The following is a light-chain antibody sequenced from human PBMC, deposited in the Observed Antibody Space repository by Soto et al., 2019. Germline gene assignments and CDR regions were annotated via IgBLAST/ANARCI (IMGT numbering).Light chain of an antibody. CDR2: WAS. Sequence: DIVMTQSPDSLAVSLGERATINCKSSQSVLYSSNNKNYLALYQQKPGQPPKLLIYWASTRESGVPDRFSGSGSGTDFTLTISRLQAEDVAVYYCQQYYSTPRTFGQGTKVEIQ. CDR3: QQYYSTPRT. J-gene: IGKJ1*01. V-gene: IGKV4-1*01. CDR1: QSVLYSSNNKNY.